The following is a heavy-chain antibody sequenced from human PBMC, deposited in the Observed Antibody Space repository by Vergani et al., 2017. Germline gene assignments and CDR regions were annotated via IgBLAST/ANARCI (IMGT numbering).Heavy chain of an antibody. CDR1: GYTFTGYY. CDR3: ARDRTPYYYGSGSYGDNWFDP. Sequence: QVQLVQSGAEVKKPGASVKVSCKASGYTFTGYYMNWVRQAPGQGLEWMGWINPNSGGTNYAQKFQGRVTMTRDTSISTAYMELSRLRSDDTAVYYCARDRTPYYYGSGSYGDNWFDPWGQGTLVTVSS. CDR2: INPNSGGT. D-gene: IGHD3-10*01. J-gene: IGHJ5*02. V-gene: IGHV1-2*02.